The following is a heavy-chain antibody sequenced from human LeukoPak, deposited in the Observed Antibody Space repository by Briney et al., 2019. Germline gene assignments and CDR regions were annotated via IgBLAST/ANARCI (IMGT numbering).Heavy chain of an antibody. J-gene: IGHJ2*01. Sequence: SETLSLTCSVSGGSISNYYWSWIRQPPGKGLEWIGSMYYSGSTNYNPSLKSRATISEDTSKKQFSLRLSSVTAADTAVYYCARAGYDTSGFWYFDLWGRGTLVTVSS. CDR2: MYYSGST. CDR1: GGSISNYY. D-gene: IGHD3-22*01. V-gene: IGHV4-59*01. CDR3: ARAGYDTSGFWYFDL.